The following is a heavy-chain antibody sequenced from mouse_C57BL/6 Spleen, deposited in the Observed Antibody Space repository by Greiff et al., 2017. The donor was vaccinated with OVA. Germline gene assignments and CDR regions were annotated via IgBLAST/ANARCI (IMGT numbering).Heavy chain of an antibody. D-gene: IGHD3-2*02. CDR3: ARSYSSGYLAY. CDR2: IYPGDGDT. Sequence: LEESGPELVKPGASVKISCKASGYAFSSSWMNWVKQRPGKGLEWIGRIYPGDGDTNYNGKFKGKATLTADKSSSTAYMQLSSLTSEDSAVYFCARSYSSGYLAYWGQGTLVTVSA. J-gene: IGHJ3*01. V-gene: IGHV1-82*01. CDR1: GYAFSSSW.